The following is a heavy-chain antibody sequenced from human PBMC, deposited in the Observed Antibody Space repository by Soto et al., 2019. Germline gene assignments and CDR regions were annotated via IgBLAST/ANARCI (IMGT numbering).Heavy chain of an antibody. CDR3: ARPAFIAARPQLPGALDY. J-gene: IGHJ4*02. CDR2: IYPGDSDT. V-gene: IGHV5-51*01. D-gene: IGHD6-6*01. Sequence: PGESLKISCKGSGYSFNSNWIGWLRQMPGRGLEWMGIIYPGDSDTRYSPSFLGQVTISAEKSINAAYVQWSSLKASGTAMYYCARPAFIAARPQLPGALDYWGQGTMVTVSS. CDR1: GYSFNSNW.